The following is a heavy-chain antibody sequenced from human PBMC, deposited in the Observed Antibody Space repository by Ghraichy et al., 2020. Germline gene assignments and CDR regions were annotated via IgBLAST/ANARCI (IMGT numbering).Heavy chain of an antibody. CDR1: GFTVSSNY. J-gene: IGHJ6*02. D-gene: IGHD3-3*01. CDR3: ARVVTIIGVVDGMDV. CDR2: IYSGGSK. V-gene: IGHV3-53*01. Sequence: GGSLRLSCAASGFTVSSNYMSWVRQAPGKGLEWVSVIYSGGSKYYADSVKGRFTISRDNTKNTLYLQMNSLRAEDTSVYYCARVVTIIGVVDGMDVWGQGTTVTVSS.